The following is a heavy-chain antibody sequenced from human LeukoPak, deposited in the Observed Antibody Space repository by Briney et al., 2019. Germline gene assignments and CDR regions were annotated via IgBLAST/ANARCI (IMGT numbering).Heavy chain of an antibody. J-gene: IGHJ6*03. V-gene: IGHV1-18*01. CDR1: GYTFTSYG. CDR3: ARTREWIFGVVRNYNYYMDV. D-gene: IGHD3-3*01. Sequence: GASVKVSCKASGYTFTSYGISWVRQAPGQGLEWMGWISAYNGNTNYAQKLQGRVTMTTDTSTSTAYMELRSLRSDDTAVYYCARTREWIFGVVRNYNYYMDVWGKGTTVTVSS. CDR2: ISAYNGNT.